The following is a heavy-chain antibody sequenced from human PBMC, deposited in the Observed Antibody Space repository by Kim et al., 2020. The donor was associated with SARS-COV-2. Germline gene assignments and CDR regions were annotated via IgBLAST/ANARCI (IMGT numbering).Heavy chain of an antibody. Sequence: GGSLRLSCAASGFTFSSYGMHWVRQAPGKGLEWVAVISYDGSNKYYADSVKGRFTISRDNSKNTLYLQMNSLRAEDTAVYYCAKGGAVAAHPGYYYYGMDVWGQGTTVTVSS. D-gene: IGHD6-19*01. CDR3: AKGGAVAAHPGYYYYGMDV. CDR1: GFTFSSYG. J-gene: IGHJ6*02. V-gene: IGHV3-30*18. CDR2: ISYDGSNK.